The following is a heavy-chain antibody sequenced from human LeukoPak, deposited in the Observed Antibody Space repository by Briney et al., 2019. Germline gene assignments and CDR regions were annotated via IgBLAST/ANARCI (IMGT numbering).Heavy chain of an antibody. J-gene: IGHJ4*02. CDR1: GYSISNGYY. CDR3: ARASRTGLGIGSFDY. D-gene: IGHD7-27*01. Sequence: SETLFLTCTVSGYSISNGYYWGWIRQPPGKGLEWIGGIYHSGSTYYNPSLKSRVTISVDTSKNQFSLKLSSVTAADTAVYYCARASRTGLGIGSFDYWGQGTLVTVSS. CDR2: IYHSGST. V-gene: IGHV4-38-2*02.